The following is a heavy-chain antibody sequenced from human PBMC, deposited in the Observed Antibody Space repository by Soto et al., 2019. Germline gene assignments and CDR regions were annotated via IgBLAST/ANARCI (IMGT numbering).Heavy chain of an antibody. CDR3: ARGPLEPVVDY. Sequence: GGSLRLSCATSGFTFNTYGMHLVRQAPGTGLEWVAVIWFDGSNEYYADFVKGRFTISRDNSENTVYLQMNSLRADDTAVYYCARGPLEPVVDYWGQGTLVTVSS. CDR1: GFTFNTYG. V-gene: IGHV3-33*01. J-gene: IGHJ4*02. CDR2: IWFDGSNE. D-gene: IGHD6-19*01.